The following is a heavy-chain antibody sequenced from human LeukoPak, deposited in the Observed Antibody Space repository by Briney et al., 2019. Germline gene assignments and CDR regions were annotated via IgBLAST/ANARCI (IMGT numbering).Heavy chain of an antibody. J-gene: IGHJ3*02. V-gene: IGHV1-18*01. D-gene: IGHD4-17*01. Sequence: GASVNVSCKTSGYRFNAYGISWVRQAPGQGLEWMGWISGYGNTNYGEKVQGRLTMTLDTSTTTAYMELSGLRSDDTAVYYCARVFDFGDNGDDAFDTWGQGTLVTVSS. CDR2: ISGYGNT. CDR3: ARVFDFGDNGDDAFDT. CDR1: GYRFNAYG.